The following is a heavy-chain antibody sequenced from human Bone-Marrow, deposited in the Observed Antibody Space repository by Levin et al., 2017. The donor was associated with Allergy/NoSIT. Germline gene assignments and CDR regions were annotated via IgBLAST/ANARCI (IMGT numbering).Heavy chain of an antibody. V-gene: IGHV1-8*01. CDR1: GYTCTSYN. CDR2: INPNSGNT. CDR3: ARGDCYSGSCYGHDWFDP. Sequence: PGESLKISCQTSGYTCTSYNVYWVRQATGQGLEWMGYINPNSGNTAYARKFQGRVTMTRNSSITTAYMELSSLRSEDTAMYYCARGDCYSGSCYGHDWFDPWGQGTQVTVSS. J-gene: IGHJ5*02. D-gene: IGHD2-15*01.